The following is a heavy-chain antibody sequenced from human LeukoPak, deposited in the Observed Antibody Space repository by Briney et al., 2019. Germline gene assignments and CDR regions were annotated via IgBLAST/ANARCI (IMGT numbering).Heavy chain of an antibody. CDR1: GFTFSSYA. Sequence: GGSLRLSCAASGFTFSSYAMSWVRQAPGKGLEWVSAISGSGGSTYYADSVKGRFTISRDNSKNTLYLQMNSLRAEDTAVYYCATQMGWDYYDSSGYYRGLVDYWGQGTLVTVSS. J-gene: IGHJ4*02. D-gene: IGHD3-22*01. CDR2: ISGSGGST. CDR3: ATQMGWDYYDSSGYYRGLVDY. V-gene: IGHV3-23*01.